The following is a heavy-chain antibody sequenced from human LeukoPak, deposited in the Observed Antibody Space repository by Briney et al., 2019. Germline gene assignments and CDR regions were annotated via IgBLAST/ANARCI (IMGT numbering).Heavy chain of an antibody. Sequence: PGGSLRLSCAASGFTFSNYNMNWVRQAPGKGLEWVSSISSSKGYIYYADSVKGRFTISRDNAKNSLFLQMNSLRAEDTAVYYCATSSSWYPYNWFDFWGQGTLVTVSS. CDR2: ISSSKGYI. CDR3: ATSSSWYPYNWFDF. D-gene: IGHD6-13*01. CDR1: GFTFSNYN. V-gene: IGHV3-21*01. J-gene: IGHJ5*01.